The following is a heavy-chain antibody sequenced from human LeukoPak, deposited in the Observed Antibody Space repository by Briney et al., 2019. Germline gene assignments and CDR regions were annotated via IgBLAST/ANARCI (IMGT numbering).Heavy chain of an antibody. CDR2: IYHRGSR. V-gene: IGHV4-39*02. CDR3: AGLPGLYSSNFDT. D-gene: IGHD2-21*01. Sequence: SETLSLTCTVSGDSFTQGTYYWGWVRQTPRKGLEWIATIYHRGSRYYNPSLESRVTMSIDSNRFSLKLRSVTATDSGVYHCAGLPGLYSSNFDTWGRGALVIVSS. J-gene: IGHJ4*02. CDR1: GDSFTQGTYY.